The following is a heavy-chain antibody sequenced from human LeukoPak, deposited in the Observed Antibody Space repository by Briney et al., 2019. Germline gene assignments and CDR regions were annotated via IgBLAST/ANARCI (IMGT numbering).Heavy chain of an antibody. CDR3: ARDVSVDYSTYYFDY. V-gene: IGHV3-66*02. Sequence: GGSLRLSCAASGFTVSSNYMSGGRQAPGRGLEWVSVIYSGGSTYYAASVKGRFTISRDNSKNTLYLQMHSLRAEDTAVYYCARDVSVDYSTYYFDYWGQGTLVTVSS. CDR2: IYSGGST. J-gene: IGHJ4*02. CDR1: GFTVSSNY. D-gene: IGHD4-11*01.